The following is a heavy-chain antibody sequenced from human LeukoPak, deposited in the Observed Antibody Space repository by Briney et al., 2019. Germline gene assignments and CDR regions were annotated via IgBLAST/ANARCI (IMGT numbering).Heavy chain of an antibody. CDR2: ISGSGGST. CDR1: GFTFSSYG. D-gene: IGHD2-21*02. J-gene: IGHJ4*02. V-gene: IGHV3-23*01. CDR3: AKDHANTPVVTN. Sequence: GGSLRLSCAASGFTFSSYGMSWVRQAPGKGLEWVSAISGSGGSTYYADSVKGRFTISRDNSKNTLYLQMNSLRAEDTAVYYCAKDHANTPVVTNWGQGILVSVSS.